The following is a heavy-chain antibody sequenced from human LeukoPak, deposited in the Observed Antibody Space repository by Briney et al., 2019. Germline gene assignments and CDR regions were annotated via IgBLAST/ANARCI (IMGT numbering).Heavy chain of an antibody. D-gene: IGHD6-6*01. CDR2: IYSGTKT. Sequence: GGSLRLSCAASGFIVSADYMRWVCQSPQKGLEWVSLIYSGTKTYYADSVKGRFTISRDYSRNTLYLQMNSLRAEDTAVYYCAKRPKSSIAAPFVYWGQGTLVTVSS. J-gene: IGHJ4*02. V-gene: IGHV3-53*01. CDR1: GFIVSADY. CDR3: AKRPKSSIAAPFVY.